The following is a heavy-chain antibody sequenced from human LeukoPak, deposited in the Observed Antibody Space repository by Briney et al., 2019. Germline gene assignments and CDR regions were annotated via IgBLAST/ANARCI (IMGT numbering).Heavy chain of an antibody. CDR1: GFIFSNAC. V-gene: IGHV3-15*01. D-gene: IGHD3-16*02. CDR2: IRSGGAR. Sequence: GGSLRLSCTASGFIFSNACMNWVRQAPGKGLQWLGRIRSGGAREYAAPAQGRFTISRDDSRNTVYLEMNNLDTDDTAVYFCAVDTPVIDAQIDYWGQGTLVTVSS. J-gene: IGHJ4*02. CDR3: AVDTPVIDAQIDY.